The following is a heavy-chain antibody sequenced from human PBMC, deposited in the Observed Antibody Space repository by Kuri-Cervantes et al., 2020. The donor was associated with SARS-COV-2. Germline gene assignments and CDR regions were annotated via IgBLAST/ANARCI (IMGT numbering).Heavy chain of an antibody. CDR3: ARLKSSNYTFVYYYYMDV. J-gene: IGHJ6*03. CDR1: GGSISSYY. Sequence: GSLRLSCTVSGGSISSYYWSWIRQPAGKGLEWIGSIYYSGSTYYNPSLKSRVTISVDTSKNQFSLKLSSVTAADTAVYYCARLKSSNYTFVYYYYMDVWGKGTTVTVSS. CDR2: IYYSGST. V-gene: IGHV4-59*05. D-gene: IGHD4-11*01.